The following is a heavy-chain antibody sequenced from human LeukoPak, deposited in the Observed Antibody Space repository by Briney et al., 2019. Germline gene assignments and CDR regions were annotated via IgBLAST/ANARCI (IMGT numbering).Heavy chain of an antibody. V-gene: IGHV1-18*01. CDR1: GYTFTSYG. Sequence: ASVKVSCKASGYTFTSYGISWVRQAPGQGLEWMGWISAYNGNTNYAQKLQGRVTMTTDTSTSTAYMELSSLRSEDTAVYYCARGGVPVADIVVVPAAEGYYYYYYMDVWGKGTTVTVSS. CDR2: ISAYNGNT. CDR3: ARGGVPVADIVVVPAAEGYYYYYYMDV. J-gene: IGHJ6*03. D-gene: IGHD2-2*01.